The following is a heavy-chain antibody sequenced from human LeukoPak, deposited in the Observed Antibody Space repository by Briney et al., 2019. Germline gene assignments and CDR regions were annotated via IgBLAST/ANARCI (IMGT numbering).Heavy chain of an antibody. V-gene: IGHV3-21*01. J-gene: IGHJ4*02. CDR1: GFTFSSYS. CDR3: ASDFLVRSSSRGFDY. CDR2: ISSSSSYI. D-gene: IGHD6-6*01. Sequence: GGSLRLSCAASGFTFSSYSMNWVREAPGKELEWVSSISSSSSYIYYADSVKGRFTISRDNAKNSLYLQMNSLRAEDTAVYYCASDFLVRSSSRGFDYWGQGTLVTVSS.